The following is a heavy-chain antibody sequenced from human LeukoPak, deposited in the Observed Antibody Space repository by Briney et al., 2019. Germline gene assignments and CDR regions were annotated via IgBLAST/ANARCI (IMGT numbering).Heavy chain of an antibody. Sequence: GGSLRLSCAASGFTFSSYGMHSVRQAPGKGLEWVAFIRYDGSNKYYADSVKGRFTISRDNSKNTLYLQMNSLRAEDTAVYYCAKDLVTMILGNMDVWGKGTTVTVSS. CDR2: IRYDGSNK. CDR3: AKDLVTMILGNMDV. V-gene: IGHV3-30*02. J-gene: IGHJ6*03. D-gene: IGHD3-22*01. CDR1: GFTFSSYG.